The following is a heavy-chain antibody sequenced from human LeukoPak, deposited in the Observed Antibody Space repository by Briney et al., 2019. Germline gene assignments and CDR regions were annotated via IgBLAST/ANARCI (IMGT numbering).Heavy chain of an antibody. CDR3: ARRAGAYSHPYDY. CDR1: GFTFSSYW. D-gene: IGHD4/OR15-4a*01. CDR2: IKQEGSEK. Sequence: GGSLRLSCAASGFTFSSYWMSWVRQAPGKGLEWVAHIKQEGSEKYYADSVKGRFTISRDNSKNTLFLQMNSLRAEDTAVYYCARRAGAYSHPYDYWGQGTLVTVSS. V-gene: IGHV3-7*03. J-gene: IGHJ4*02.